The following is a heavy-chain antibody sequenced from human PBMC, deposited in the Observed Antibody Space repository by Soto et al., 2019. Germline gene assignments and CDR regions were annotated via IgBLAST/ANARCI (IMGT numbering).Heavy chain of an antibody. CDR2: ISYDGSNK. CDR3: ARFYDSSDTTRDY. J-gene: IGHJ4*02. V-gene: IGHV3-30-3*01. Sequence: PGGSLRLSCAASGFTFSIYAMYWVRQAPGKGLEWVAVISYDGSNKYYADSVKGRFTISRDNSKNTLYLQMNSLRAEDTAVYYCARFYDSSDTTRDYWGQGTLVTVSS. CDR1: GFTFSIYA. D-gene: IGHD3-22*01.